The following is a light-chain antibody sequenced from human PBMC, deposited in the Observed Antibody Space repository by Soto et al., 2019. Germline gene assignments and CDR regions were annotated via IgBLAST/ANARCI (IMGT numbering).Light chain of an antibody. Sequence: QSVLTQPASVSGSPGQSITISCTGSSSDVGGYNYVSWYHQHPGKAPKLMIYEVSNRPSGISNRFSGSKSGNTASLTISGLQAEDEADYYCSSYTSSTTLVFGGGTKLTVL. V-gene: IGLV2-14*01. CDR2: EVS. CDR3: SSYTSSTTLV. CDR1: SSDVGGYNY. J-gene: IGLJ2*01.